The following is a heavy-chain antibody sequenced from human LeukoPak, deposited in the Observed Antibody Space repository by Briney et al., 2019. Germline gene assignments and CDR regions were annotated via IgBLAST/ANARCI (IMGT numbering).Heavy chain of an antibody. CDR1: GFTFSSYG. CDR3: AKDSGQWPTNWFDP. D-gene: IGHD6-19*01. CDR2: IRYDGSNK. V-gene: IGHV3-30*02. Sequence: GGSLRLSCAASGFTFSSYGMNWVRQAPGKGLEWVAFIRYDGSNKYYADSVKGRFTISRDNSKNTLYLQMNSLRAEDTAVYYCAKDSGQWPTNWFDPWGQGTLVTVSS. J-gene: IGHJ5*02.